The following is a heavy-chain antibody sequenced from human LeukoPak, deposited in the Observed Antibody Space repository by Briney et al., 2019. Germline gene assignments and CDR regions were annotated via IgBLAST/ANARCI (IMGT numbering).Heavy chain of an antibody. J-gene: IGHJ4*02. D-gene: IGHD6-13*01. CDR3: AKDDSSSWYGQFDY. V-gene: IGHV3-23*01. CDR1: GFTFSSYA. CDR2: ISGSGGST. Sequence: GGSLRLSCAASGFTFSSYAMSWVRQAPGKGLEWVSAISGSGGSTYYADSVKGRFTISRDNSKNTLYLQMNSLRAEDTAVYYRAKDDSSSWYGQFDYWGQGTLVTVSS.